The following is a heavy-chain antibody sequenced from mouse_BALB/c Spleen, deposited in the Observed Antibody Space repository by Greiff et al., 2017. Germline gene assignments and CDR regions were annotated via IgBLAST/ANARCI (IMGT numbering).Heavy chain of an antibody. V-gene: IGHV5-6-3*01. CDR3: ARDHYGSSYAMDY. CDR1: GFTFSSYG. CDR2: INSNGGST. Sequence: DVHLVESGGGLVQPGGSRKLSCAASGFTFSSYGMSWVRQTPDKRLELVATINSNGGSTYYPDSVKGRFTISRDNAKNTLYLQMSSLKSEDTAMYYCARDHYGSSYAMDYWGQGTSVTVSS. J-gene: IGHJ4*01. D-gene: IGHD1-1*01.